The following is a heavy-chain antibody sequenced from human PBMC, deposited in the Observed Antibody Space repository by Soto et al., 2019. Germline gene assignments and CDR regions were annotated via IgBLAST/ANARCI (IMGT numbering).Heavy chain of an antibody. D-gene: IGHD2-15*01. Sequence: QVQLVQSGAEVKKPGASVKVSCEASGYTFTSYPIHWVRQAPGQRLEWVGWINAGNGDTKYAEKFQGRVTITRDTSASTAYMELSSLRSEDTAVYYCTRAPSGENWGQGTLVTVSS. CDR3: TRAPSGEN. CDR1: GYTFTSYP. V-gene: IGHV1-3*01. J-gene: IGHJ1*01. CDR2: INAGNGDT.